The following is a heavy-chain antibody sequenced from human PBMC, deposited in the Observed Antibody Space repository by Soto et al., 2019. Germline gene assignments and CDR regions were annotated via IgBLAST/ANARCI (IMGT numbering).Heavy chain of an antibody. Sequence: SVKVSCKASGGTFSSYAISWVRQAPGQGLEWMGGIIPIFGTANYAQKFQGRVTITADESTSTAYMELSSLRSEDTAVYYCARGPGYCSGGSCYPNPLDYWGQGTLVTVSS. D-gene: IGHD2-15*01. CDR1: GGTFSSYA. CDR3: ARGPGYCSGGSCYPNPLDY. CDR2: IIPIFGTA. J-gene: IGHJ4*02. V-gene: IGHV1-69*13.